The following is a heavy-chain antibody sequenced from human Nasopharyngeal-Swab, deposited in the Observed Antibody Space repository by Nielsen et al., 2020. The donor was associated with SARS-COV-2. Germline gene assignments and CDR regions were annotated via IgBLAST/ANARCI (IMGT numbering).Heavy chain of an antibody. D-gene: IGHD6-19*01. V-gene: IGHV5-51*01. CDR3: ARPQDSSGWYELDY. J-gene: IGHJ4*02. CDR2: IYPGDSDT. Sequence: VRQMPGKGLEWMGIIYPGDSDTRYSPSFQGQVTISADKSISTAYLQWSSLKASDTAMYYCARPQDSSGWYELDYWGQGTLVTVSS.